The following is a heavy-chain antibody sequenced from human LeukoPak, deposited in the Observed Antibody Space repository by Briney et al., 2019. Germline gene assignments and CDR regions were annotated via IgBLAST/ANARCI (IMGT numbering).Heavy chain of an antibody. CDR3: AKKIYYDSSGYWWNDAFDI. J-gene: IGHJ3*02. V-gene: IGHV3-23*01. Sequence: GGSLRLSCAASGFTFSSYAMSWGRQAPGKGLEWVSAISGSGGSTYYADSVKGRFTISRDNCKTTLYLQMNSLRAEDTAVYYCAKKIYYDSSGYWWNDAFDIWGQGTMVTVSS. CDR1: GFTFSSYA. D-gene: IGHD3-22*01. CDR2: ISGSGGST.